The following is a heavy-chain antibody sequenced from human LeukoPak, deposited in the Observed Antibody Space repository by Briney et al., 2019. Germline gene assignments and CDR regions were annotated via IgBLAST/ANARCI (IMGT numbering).Heavy chain of an antibody. CDR2: IYYSGST. Sequence: SETLSLTCTVSGGSISSGDYYWSWIRQPPGKGLEWIGYIYYSGSTYYNPSLKSRVTISVDTSKNQFSLKLSSVTAADTAVYYCARHGDSMAAAGWYNWFDPWGQGTLVTVSS. CDR3: ARHGDSMAAAGWYNWFDP. CDR1: GGSISSGDYY. D-gene: IGHD6-13*01. V-gene: IGHV4-30-4*01. J-gene: IGHJ5*02.